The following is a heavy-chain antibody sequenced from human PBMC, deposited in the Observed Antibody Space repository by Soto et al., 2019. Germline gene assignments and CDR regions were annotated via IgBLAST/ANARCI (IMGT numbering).Heavy chain of an antibody. Sequence: SETLSLTCTVSGGSVSSGSYYWSWIRQPPGKGLEWIGYIYYSGSTNYNPSLKSRVTISVDTSKNQFSLKLSSVTAADTAVYYCARSYLSHSRAATDFDYWGQGTLVTVSS. J-gene: IGHJ4*02. CDR3: ARSYLSHSRAATDFDY. V-gene: IGHV4-61*01. D-gene: IGHD2-15*01. CDR1: GGSVSSGSYY. CDR2: IYYSGST.